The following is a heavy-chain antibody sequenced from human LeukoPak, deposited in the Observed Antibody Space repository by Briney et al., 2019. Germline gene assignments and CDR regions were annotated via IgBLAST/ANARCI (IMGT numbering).Heavy chain of an antibody. CDR2: ISISGSTI. V-gene: IGHV3-48*03. Sequence: GGSLRLSCAASGFTFGTYEMNWVRQAPGKGLEWVSYISISGSTIYYADSVKGRFTISRDNAKNSLYLQMNSLRAEDTAVYYCARVHYYYGGNSEVYFDYWGQGTLVAVSS. J-gene: IGHJ4*02. D-gene: IGHD4-23*01. CDR3: ARVHYYYGGNSEVYFDY. CDR1: GFTFGTYE.